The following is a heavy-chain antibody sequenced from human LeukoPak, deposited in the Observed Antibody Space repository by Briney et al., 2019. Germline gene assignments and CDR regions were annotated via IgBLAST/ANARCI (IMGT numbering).Heavy chain of an antibody. CDR2: IYSGGST. CDR1: GFTASSNY. Sequence: GGSLGLSCAASGFTASSNYMGWVRQAPGKGLEWVSVIYSGGSTYYADSVKGRFTISRDNRKNLLHLQMNSLRPDGSAVYYCVKDLGSAITSALALDVWGQGTTVTVSS. CDR3: VKDLGSAITSALALDV. J-gene: IGHJ6*02. V-gene: IGHV3-53*01. D-gene: IGHD2-15*01.